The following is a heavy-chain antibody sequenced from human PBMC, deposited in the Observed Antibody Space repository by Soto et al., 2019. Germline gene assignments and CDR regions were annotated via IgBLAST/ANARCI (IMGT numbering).Heavy chain of an antibody. D-gene: IGHD1-1*01. Sequence: GGSLRLSCVASGFTFSNLAMAWVRQAPGEGLEWVSAISGSGDDTFYADSMKGRFTISRDNSKDTLYLQINSLRAEDTAVYYCANPIPKTRTTFGFWGQGTLVTVSS. CDR3: ANPIPKTRTTFGF. J-gene: IGHJ4*02. CDR2: ISGSGDDT. CDR1: GFTFSNLA. V-gene: IGHV3-23*01.